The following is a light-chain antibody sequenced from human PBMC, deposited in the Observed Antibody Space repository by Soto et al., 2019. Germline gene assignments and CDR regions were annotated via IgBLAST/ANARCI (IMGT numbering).Light chain of an antibody. V-gene: IGLV2-8*01. CDR2: EVN. J-gene: IGLJ1*01. CDR3: SSYAGSNTFV. CDR1: SSDVGGYKF. Sequence: QSAPTQPPSASGSPGQSVPISCTGTSSDVGGYKFVSWHQQHPGKAPKLILYEVNKRPSGVPDRFSGSKSGNTASLTVSGLQADDEAEYYCSSYAGSNTFVFGTGTKLTVL.